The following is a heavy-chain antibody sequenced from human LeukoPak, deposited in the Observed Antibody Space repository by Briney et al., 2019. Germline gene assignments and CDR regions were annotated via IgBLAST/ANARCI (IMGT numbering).Heavy chain of an antibody. CDR2: ISSNGGST. V-gene: IGHV3-64*01. CDR3: ARGYCSSTSCSDAFDI. CDR1: RFTFSSYW. D-gene: IGHD2-2*01. J-gene: IGHJ3*02. Sequence: GGSLRLSCAASRFTFSSYWMSWVRQAPGKGLEYVSAISSNGGSTYYANSVKGRFTISRDNSKNTLYLQMGSLRAEDMAVYYCARGYCSSTSCSDAFDIWGQGTMVTVSS.